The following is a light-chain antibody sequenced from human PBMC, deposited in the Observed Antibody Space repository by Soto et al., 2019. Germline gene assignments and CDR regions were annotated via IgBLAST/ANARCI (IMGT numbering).Light chain of an antibody. V-gene: IGKV3-15*01. CDR3: QQYNTWPPIA. Sequence: DIVMTRSPPTLSVSPGESATLSWRAMQRVISDLAWYQHNPGQAPRLLIIVASSRAISIPARFSGSGSGTEFTLTISSLLSEDFAVYYSQQYNTWPPIAFCQGTRLEIK. CDR1: QRVISD. J-gene: IGKJ5*01. CDR2: VAS.